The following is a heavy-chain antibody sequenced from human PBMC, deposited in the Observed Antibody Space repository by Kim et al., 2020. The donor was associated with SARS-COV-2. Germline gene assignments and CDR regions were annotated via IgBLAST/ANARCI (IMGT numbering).Heavy chain of an antibody. D-gene: IGHD2-2*01. Sequence: GGSLRLSCAASGFTFGDYAMHWVRQAPGKGLEWVSGISWNSGSIGYADSVKGRFTISRDNAKNSLYLQMNSLRAEDTALYYCATFIVVVPAARNYYYMDVWGKGTTVTVSS. CDR3: ATFIVVVPAARNYYYMDV. J-gene: IGHJ6*03. CDR2: ISWNSGSI. CDR1: GFTFGDYA. V-gene: IGHV3-9*01.